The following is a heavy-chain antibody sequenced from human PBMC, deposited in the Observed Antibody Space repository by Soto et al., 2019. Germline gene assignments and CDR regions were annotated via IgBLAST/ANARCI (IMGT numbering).Heavy chain of an antibody. J-gene: IGHJ5*02. CDR2: INYSGST. Sequence: PSETLSLTCSVSGGSISDSRSYWGWVRQSPGKGLEWIATINYSGSTYYNPSLKSRVTISVDTSKNQFSLKLSSVTAADTAVYYCARTRAVWFDPWGQGTLVTVSS. V-gene: IGHV4-39*01. D-gene: IGHD6-19*01. CDR1: GGSISDSRSY. CDR3: ARTRAVWFDP.